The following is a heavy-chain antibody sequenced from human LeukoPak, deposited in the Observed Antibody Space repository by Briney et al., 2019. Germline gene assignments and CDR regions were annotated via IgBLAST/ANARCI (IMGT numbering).Heavy chain of an antibody. CDR1: GFTFSNYA. CDR2: ISSSGGST. J-gene: IGHJ4*02. Sequence: GGSLRLSCAASGFTFSNYAMSWVRQAPGKGLEWASGISSSGGSTYYADSVKGRFTISRDNSKNTLYLQMNSLRAEDTALYYCANPGCSSTSCYTGEFYFDYWGQGTLVTVSS. CDR3: ANPGCSSTSCYTGEFYFDY. V-gene: IGHV3-23*01. D-gene: IGHD2-2*02.